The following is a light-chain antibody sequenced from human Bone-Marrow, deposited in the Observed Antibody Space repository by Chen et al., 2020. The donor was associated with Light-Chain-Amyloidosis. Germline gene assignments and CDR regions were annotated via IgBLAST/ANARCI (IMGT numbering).Light chain of an antibody. J-gene: IGLJ3*02. V-gene: IGLV3-21*02. CDR1: NIGSTS. Sequence: SYVLTNPSSLSVAPGQTATIACGVTNIGSTSAHWYQQTPGQAPLLVVYDDSDRHSGIPERLSGSNSGNTATLTISRVEAGDEADYYCQVWDRGSDRPVFGGGTKLTVL. CDR3: QVWDRGSDRPV. CDR2: DDS.